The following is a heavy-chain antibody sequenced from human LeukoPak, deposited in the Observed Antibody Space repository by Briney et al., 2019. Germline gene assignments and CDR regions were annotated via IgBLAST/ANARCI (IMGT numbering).Heavy chain of an antibody. Sequence: GGSLRLSCAAFGFTFDDYGMSWVRQAPGKGLEWVSGINWNGGSTGYADSVKGRFTISRDNAKNSLYLQMNSLRAEDTALYYCAREVVPAAIGYYYYYMDVWGKGTTVTVSS. V-gene: IGHV3-20*04. D-gene: IGHD2-2*02. CDR1: GFTFDDYG. CDR3: AREVVPAAIGYYYYYMDV. CDR2: INWNGGST. J-gene: IGHJ6*03.